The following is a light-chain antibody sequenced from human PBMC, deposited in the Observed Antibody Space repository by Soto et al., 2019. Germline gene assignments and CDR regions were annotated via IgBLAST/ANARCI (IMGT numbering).Light chain of an antibody. CDR2: DVS. V-gene: IGLV2-14*01. CDR1: SSDVGGYNY. CDR3: SSYTSSSTLLV. Sequence: QSVLTQPASVSGSPGQSITMSCTGTSSDVGGYNYVSWYQQHPGKAPKLMIYDVSNRPSGVSNRFSGSKSGNTASLTISGLQAEDEADYFCSSYTSSSTLLVFGTGTRSPS. J-gene: IGLJ1*01.